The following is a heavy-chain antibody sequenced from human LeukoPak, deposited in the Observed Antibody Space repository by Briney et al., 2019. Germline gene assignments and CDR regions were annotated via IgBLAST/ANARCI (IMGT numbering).Heavy chain of an antibody. CDR1: GGSISSYY. Sequence: SETLSLTCTVSGGSISSYYWSWIRQPPGKGLEWIGYIYYSGSTNYNPSLKNRVTISVDTSKNQFSLKLSSVTAADTAVYYCAREARRGYSYGPFDYWGQGTLVTVSS. CDR2: IYYSGST. J-gene: IGHJ4*02. D-gene: IGHD5-18*01. V-gene: IGHV4-59*01. CDR3: AREARRGYSYGPFDY.